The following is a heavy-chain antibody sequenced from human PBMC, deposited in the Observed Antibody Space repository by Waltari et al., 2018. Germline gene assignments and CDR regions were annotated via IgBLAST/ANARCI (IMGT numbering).Heavy chain of an antibody. D-gene: IGHD3-10*01. CDR1: SFSIRSGYF. J-gene: IGHJ5*02. V-gene: IGHV4-38-2*02. CDR2: ISHSGKT. Sequence: QVQLQESGPGLARPSETLSLSCLVSSFSIRSGYFWGWIRQPPGKGLEWIGSISHSGKTYYNPSLKSRVTMSVDTSNNPFALKLTSVTAADTAIYYCVRDLGGSGTSWFDAWGQGTLVTVSS. CDR3: VRDLGGSGTSWFDA.